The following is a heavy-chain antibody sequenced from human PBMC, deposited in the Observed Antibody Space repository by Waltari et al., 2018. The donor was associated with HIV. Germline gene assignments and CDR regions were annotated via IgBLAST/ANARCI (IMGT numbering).Heavy chain of an antibody. CDR1: GYTFRAYY. Sequence: QVQLVQSGAEVKEPGASVKVSCKASGYTFRAYYMPWVRQAPGQGLEWMGWINPNSGGTRYAEKFQGRVTMTRDTSISTAYMELSRLRFDDTAVYYCARVFRGTVNYFDSRLGHWGQGTLVTVSS. V-gene: IGHV1-2*02. J-gene: IGHJ5*02. CDR3: ARVFRGTVNYFDSRLGH. D-gene: IGHD3-22*01. CDR2: INPNSGGT.